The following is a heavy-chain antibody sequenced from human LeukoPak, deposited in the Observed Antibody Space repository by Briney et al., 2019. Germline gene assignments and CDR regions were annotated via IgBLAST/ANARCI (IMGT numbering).Heavy chain of an antibody. CDR3: ARSSTTTVVNDY. J-gene: IGHJ4*02. D-gene: IGHD4-23*01. CDR1: GGSISSGDYY. CDR2: IYYSGST. V-gene: IGHV4-30-4*01. Sequence: PSQTLSLTCTVSGGSISSGDYYWSWIRQPPGKGLEWIGYIYYSGSTYYNPSLKSRVTISVDTSKNQFSLKLSSVTAADTAVYYCARSSTTTVVNDYRGQGTLVTVSS.